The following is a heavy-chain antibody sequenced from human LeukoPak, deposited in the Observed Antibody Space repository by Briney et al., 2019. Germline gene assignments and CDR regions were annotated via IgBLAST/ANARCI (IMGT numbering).Heavy chain of an antibody. CDR2: IIPILGIA. CDR1: GGTFSSYA. Sequence: SVKVSCKASGGTFSSYAISWVRQAPGQGLEWMGRIIPILGIANYAQKFQGRVTITADKSTSTAYMELSSLRSEDTAVYYCATIPEDDWYFDLWGRGTLVTVSS. V-gene: IGHV1-69*04. CDR3: ATIPEDDWYFDL. D-gene: IGHD1-14*01. J-gene: IGHJ2*01.